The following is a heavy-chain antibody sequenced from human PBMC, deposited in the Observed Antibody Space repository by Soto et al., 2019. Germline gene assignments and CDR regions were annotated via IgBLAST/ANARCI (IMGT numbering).Heavy chain of an antibody. Sequence: QVQLVESGGGVVQPGRSLRLSCAASGFTFSSYGMHWVRQAPGKGLEWVAVIWYDGSNKYYADSVKGRFTISRDNSKNPLYLQMNSLRAEDTAVYYCARDRELLADYWGQGTLVTVSS. D-gene: IGHD1-26*01. CDR3: ARDRELLADY. V-gene: IGHV3-33*01. J-gene: IGHJ4*02. CDR1: GFTFSSYG. CDR2: IWYDGSNK.